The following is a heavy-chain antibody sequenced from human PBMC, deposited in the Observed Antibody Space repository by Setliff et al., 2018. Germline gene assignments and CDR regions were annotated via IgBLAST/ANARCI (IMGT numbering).Heavy chain of an antibody. CDR1: GYIFTYYA. Sequence: ASVKVSCKASGYIFTYYAIHWVRQAPGQRLEWMGWINAGNGNTKYSQKFQGRVTITRDTSASTAYMELSSLTSEDTAVYYCARAQSWSGGPYYFDNWGQGTLVTVSS. D-gene: IGHD3-3*01. V-gene: IGHV1-3*01. CDR3: ARAQSWSGGPYYFDN. CDR2: INAGNGNT. J-gene: IGHJ4*02.